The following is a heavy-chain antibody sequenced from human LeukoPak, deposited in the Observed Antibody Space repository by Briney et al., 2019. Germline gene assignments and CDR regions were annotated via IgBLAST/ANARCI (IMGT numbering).Heavy chain of an antibody. V-gene: IGHV1-2*04. Sequence: ASVKVSCKASGYTFTGYYMHWVRQAPGQGLEWMGWINPNSGGTNYAQKFQGWVTMTRDTSISTAYMELSRLRSDDTAVYYCARDGSSSGGGWFDPWGQGTLVTVSS. CDR3: ARDGSSSGGGWFDP. CDR1: GYTFTGYY. CDR2: INPNSGGT. D-gene: IGHD6-6*01. J-gene: IGHJ5*02.